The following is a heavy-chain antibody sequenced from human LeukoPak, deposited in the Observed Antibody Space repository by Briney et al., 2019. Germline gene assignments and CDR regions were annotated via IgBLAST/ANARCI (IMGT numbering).Heavy chain of an antibody. V-gene: IGHV3-23*01. CDR1: GFTFSSYA. D-gene: IGHD2-2*01. CDR3: ARRIPATASGLDY. J-gene: IGHJ4*02. CDR2: ISGSGDYT. Sequence: GGSLRLSCAASGFTFSSYAMSWVRQALGKGLDRVSTISGSGDYTYYADSVKGRFTISRDNSKNTLYLQMNRLSAEDTAVYYCARRIPATASGLDYWGQGTLVTVSS.